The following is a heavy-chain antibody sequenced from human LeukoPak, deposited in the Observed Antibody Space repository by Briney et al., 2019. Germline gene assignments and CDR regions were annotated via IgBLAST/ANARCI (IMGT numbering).Heavy chain of an antibody. Sequence: ASVKVSYKASGYTFTGYYMHWVRQAPGQGLEWMGWINPNSGGTNYAQKFQGWVTMTRDTSISTAYMELSRLRSDDTAVYYCARQVAQLAKIDYWGQGTLVTVSS. J-gene: IGHJ4*02. CDR2: INPNSGGT. D-gene: IGHD2-2*01. V-gene: IGHV1-2*04. CDR1: GYTFTGYY. CDR3: ARQVAQLAKIDY.